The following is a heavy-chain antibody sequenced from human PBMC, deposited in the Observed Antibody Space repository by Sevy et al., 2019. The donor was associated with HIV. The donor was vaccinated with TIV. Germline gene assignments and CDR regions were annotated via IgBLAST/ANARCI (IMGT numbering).Heavy chain of an antibody. CDR2: TYYRSKWYK. J-gene: IGHJ3*02. CDR3: ARTGSRDYDSSGRAFDI. D-gene: IGHD3-22*01. CDR1: GDSVSSNSVA. V-gene: IGHV6-1*01. Sequence: SQTLSLTCAISGDSVSSNSVAWNWIRQSPSRGLEWLGRTYYRSKWYKDYVVSVKSRITINPDTSKNQFSLQLNSVTPEDTAVYYCARTGSRDYDSSGRAFDIWGQWTMVTVSS.